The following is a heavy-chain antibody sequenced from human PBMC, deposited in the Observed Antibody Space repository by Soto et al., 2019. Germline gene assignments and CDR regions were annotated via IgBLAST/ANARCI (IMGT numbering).Heavy chain of an antibody. D-gene: IGHD3-22*01. CDR3: ARVRGQYYYDSSGPSPWAFDI. CDR2: IGTAGDT. CDR1: GFTFSSYD. J-gene: IGHJ3*02. Sequence: GGSLRLSCAASGFTFSSYDMHWVRQATGKGLEWVSAIGTAGDTYYPGSVKGRFTISRENAKNSLYLQMNSLRAEGTAVYYCARVRGQYYYDSSGPSPWAFDIWGQGTMVTVSS. V-gene: IGHV3-13*01.